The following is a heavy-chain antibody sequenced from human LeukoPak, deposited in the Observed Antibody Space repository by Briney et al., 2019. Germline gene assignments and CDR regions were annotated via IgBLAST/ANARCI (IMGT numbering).Heavy chain of an antibody. V-gene: IGHV4-34*01. CDR2: INHSGST. CDR1: GGSFSGYY. Sequence: SETLSLTCAVYGGSFSGYYWSWLRQPPGKGLEWIGEINHSGSTNYNPYLKSRVTISVDTSKNQFSLKLSSVTAADTAVYYCARGINYYGSGSYWYYYYYMDVWGKGTTVTVSS. CDR3: ARGINYYGSGSYWYYYYYMDV. D-gene: IGHD3-10*01. J-gene: IGHJ6*03.